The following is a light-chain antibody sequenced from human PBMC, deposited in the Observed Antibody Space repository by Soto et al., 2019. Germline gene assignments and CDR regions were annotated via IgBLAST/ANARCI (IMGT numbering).Light chain of an antibody. J-gene: IGKJ3*01. CDR1: ESIYINS. CDR2: GAS. V-gene: IGKV3-20*01. Sequence: EIVLTQSPGTLSLSPGESATLSCKASESIYINSFAWYYQKPGQPPRLLIYGASTRATGIPDRFSGSGSGTGFVLSIDRLEVEDSGIYYCQQYGASTFTFGPGTRVDIK. CDR3: QQYGASTFT.